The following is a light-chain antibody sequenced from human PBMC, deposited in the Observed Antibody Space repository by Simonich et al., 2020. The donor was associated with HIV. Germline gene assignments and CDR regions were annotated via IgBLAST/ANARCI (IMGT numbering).Light chain of an antibody. Sequence: EIVMTQSPAPLSVSPGERATLSCRASQSVSSNLAWYQQKPGQAPRLLIYSTSSRATGIPDRFSGSGSGTDFTLTISRLEPEDFAVYYCQQYGNSPMYTFGQGTRLEIK. CDR2: STS. J-gene: IGKJ2*01. CDR3: QQYGNSPMYT. CDR1: QSVSSN. V-gene: IGKV3-20*01.